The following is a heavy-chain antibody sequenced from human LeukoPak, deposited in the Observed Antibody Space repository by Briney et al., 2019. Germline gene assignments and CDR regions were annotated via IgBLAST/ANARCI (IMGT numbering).Heavy chain of an antibody. V-gene: IGHV4-61*08. CDR2: IYYSGST. D-gene: IGHD3-22*01. CDR3: ARGYDSSGYYLGP. Sequence: SQTLSLTCAVSGGSISSGGYSWSWIRQPPGKGLEWIGYIYYSGSTNYNPSLKSRVTISVDTSKNQFSLKLSSVTAADTAVYYCARGYDSSGYYLGPWGQGTLVTVSS. J-gene: IGHJ5*02. CDR1: GGSISSGGYS.